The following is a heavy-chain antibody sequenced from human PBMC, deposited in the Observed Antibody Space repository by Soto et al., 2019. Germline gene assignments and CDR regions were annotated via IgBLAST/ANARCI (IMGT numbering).Heavy chain of an antibody. V-gene: IGHV6-1*01. D-gene: IGHD3-9*01. Sequence: PSQTLSLTCAISGDSVSSNSAAWNWIRQSPSRGLEWLGRTYYRSKWYNDYAVSVKSRITINPDTSKNQFSLQLNSVTPEDTAVYYCARDQGGGTKYDILTGYYIASWVGDPFDYWGQGTLVTVSS. CDR2: TYYRSKWYN. CDR1: GDSVSSNSAA. J-gene: IGHJ4*02. CDR3: ARDQGGGTKYDILTGYYIASWVGDPFDY.